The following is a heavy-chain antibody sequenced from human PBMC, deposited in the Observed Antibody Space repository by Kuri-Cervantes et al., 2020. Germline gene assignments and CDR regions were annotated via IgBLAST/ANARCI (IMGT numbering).Heavy chain of an antibody. CDR1: GFTFSSSG. D-gene: IGHD6-13*01. CDR3: ARSNIAAAGTNFDY. V-gene: IGHV3-33*01. CDR2: IWYDGSNK. Sequence: GESLKISCAASGFTFSSSGMHWVRQAPGKGLEWVAVIWYDGSNKYYADSVKGRFTISRDNSKNTLYLQMNSLRAEDTAVYYCARSNIAAAGTNFDYWGQGALVTVSS. J-gene: IGHJ4*02.